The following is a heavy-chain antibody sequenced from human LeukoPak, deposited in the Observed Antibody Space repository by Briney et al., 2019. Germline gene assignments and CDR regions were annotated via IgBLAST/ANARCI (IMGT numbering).Heavy chain of an antibody. CDR3: ATMMYGSGNYYNSDY. Sequence: SETLSLTCAVYGGSFIGFHWNWIRQAPGKGLEWIGDINHSGSTNYNPSLKSRVTISVDTSKNQFSLRLTSVTAADTAVYYCATMMYGSGNYYNSDYWGQGTLVTVSS. J-gene: IGHJ4*02. V-gene: IGHV4-34*01. CDR2: INHSGST. CDR1: GGSFIGFH. D-gene: IGHD3-10*01.